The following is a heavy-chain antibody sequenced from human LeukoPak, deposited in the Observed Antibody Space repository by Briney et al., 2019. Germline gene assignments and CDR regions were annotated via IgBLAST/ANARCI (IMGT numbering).Heavy chain of an antibody. CDR3: AKEKGGRYFDY. CDR2: ISGSSGST. CDR1: GFTFSSYS. Sequence: GGSLRLSCAASGFTFSSYSMNWVRQAPGKGLEWVSAISGSSGSTYYADSVKGRFTISRDNSKNTLYLQMNSLRAEDTAVYYCAKEKGGRYFDYWGQGTLVTVSS. D-gene: IGHD2-15*01. V-gene: IGHV3-23*01. J-gene: IGHJ4*02.